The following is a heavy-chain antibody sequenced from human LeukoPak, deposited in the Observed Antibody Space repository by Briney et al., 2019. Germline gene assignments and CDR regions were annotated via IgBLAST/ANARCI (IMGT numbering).Heavy chain of an antibody. CDR2: INPSSGST. J-gene: IGHJ3*02. CDR3: ARAGLGAFDI. V-gene: IGHV1-46*01. Sequence: ASVKVSCTASGYTFTSYFMHWVRQAPGQGLEWMGVINPSSGSTTYSQKFQGRVTMTRDTSTSTVYMDLSSLRAEDTALYYCARAGLGAFDIWGQGTMVTVSS. CDR1: GYTFTSYF.